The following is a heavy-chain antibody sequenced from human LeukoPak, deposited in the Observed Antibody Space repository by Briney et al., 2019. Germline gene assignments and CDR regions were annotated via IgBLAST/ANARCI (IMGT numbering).Heavy chain of an antibody. V-gene: IGHV3-66*01. J-gene: IGHJ4*02. CDR2: IYSGGST. D-gene: IGHD4-17*01. CDR3: AKDRPTLAYGDYDADYFDY. Sequence: GGSLRLSCAASGFTVSSNYMSWVRQAPGKGLEWVSVIYSGGSTYYADSVKGRFTISRDNSKNTLYLQMNSLRAEDTAVYYCAKDRPTLAYGDYDADYFDYWGQGTLVTVSS. CDR1: GFTVSSNY.